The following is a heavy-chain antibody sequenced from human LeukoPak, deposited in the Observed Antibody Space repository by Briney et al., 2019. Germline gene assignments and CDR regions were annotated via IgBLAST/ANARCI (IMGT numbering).Heavy chain of an antibody. CDR3: ARDRQQLVRGDYFGY. CDR1: GGSISSYY. D-gene: IGHD6-13*01. CDR2: IYYSGST. V-gene: IGHV4-59*12. J-gene: IGHJ4*02. Sequence: SETLSLTCTVSGGSISSYYWSWIRQPPGKGLEWIGYIYYSGSTNYNPSLKSRVTISIDTTKYQFSLNLDSVTAADTAVYYCARDRQQLVRGDYFGYWGRGTLVAVSS.